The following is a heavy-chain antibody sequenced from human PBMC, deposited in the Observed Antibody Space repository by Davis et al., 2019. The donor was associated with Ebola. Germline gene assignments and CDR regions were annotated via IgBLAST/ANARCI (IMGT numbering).Heavy chain of an antibody. J-gene: IGHJ6*02. CDR3: ARDRVTMVRGANQDYYYYYGMDV. CDR2: IKQDGSEK. CDR1: GFTFSSYW. D-gene: IGHD3-10*01. V-gene: IGHV3-7*01. Sequence: GSLRLSCAASGFTFSSYWMSWVRQAPGKGLEWVANIKQDGSEKYYVDSVKGRFTISRDNAKNSLYLQMNSLRAEDTAVYYCARDRVTMVRGANQDYYYYYGMDVWGQGTTVTVSS.